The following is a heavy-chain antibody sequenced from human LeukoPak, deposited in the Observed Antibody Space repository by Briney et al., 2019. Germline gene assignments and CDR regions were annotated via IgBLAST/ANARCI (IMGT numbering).Heavy chain of an antibody. J-gene: IGHJ6*02. CDR2: INPSGGST. V-gene: IGHV1-46*01. CDR1: GYTFTSYY. CDR3: ARDRVTTGGGGDYYYYYGMDV. Sequence: ASVKVSCKASGYTFTSYYMHWVRQAPGQGLEWMGIINPSGGSTSYAQKFQGRVTMTRDTSTSTVYMELSSLRSEDTAVYYCARDRVTTGGGGDYYYYYGMDVWGQGTTVTVSS. D-gene: IGHD4-11*01.